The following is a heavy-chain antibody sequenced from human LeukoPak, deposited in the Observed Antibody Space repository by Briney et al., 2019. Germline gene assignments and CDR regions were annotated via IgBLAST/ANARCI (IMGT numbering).Heavy chain of an antibody. D-gene: IGHD3-22*01. J-gene: IGHJ5*02. Sequence: GESLKISCKGSGYNFANYWIGWVRQMPGKGLEWMGIIFPGDSDARYSPSFQGQVTISADKSISTAYLQWSSLKASDTAMYYCAKLLSSGSYSSHWFAPWGQGTLVTVSS. CDR1: GYNFANYW. V-gene: IGHV5-51*01. CDR3: AKLLSSGSYSSHWFAP. CDR2: IFPGDSDA.